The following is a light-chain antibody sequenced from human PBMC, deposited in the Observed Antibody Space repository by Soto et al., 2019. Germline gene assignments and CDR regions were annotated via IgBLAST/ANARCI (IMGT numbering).Light chain of an antibody. CDR1: QSVTSNY. CDR3: QEFGSSRT. V-gene: IGKV3-20*01. Sequence: EVVLTQSPGTLSLSPGERATLSCRASQSVTSNYLVWYQQKPGQAPRLLISGAPSRASGIPDRFSGSGSGTEFTLTINRLEPEDFAVYYCQEFGSSRTFGQGTKVDIK. CDR2: GAP. J-gene: IGKJ1*01.